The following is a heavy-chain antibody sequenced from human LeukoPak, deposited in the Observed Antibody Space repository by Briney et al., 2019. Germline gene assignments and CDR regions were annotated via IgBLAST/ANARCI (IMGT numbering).Heavy chain of an antibody. D-gene: IGHD3-22*01. CDR2: ISAYNGNT. Sequence: ASVKVSCKASGYTFTSYGISWVRQAPGQGLEWMGWISAYNGNTNYAQKFQGRVTVTTDTSTTTAYMELRSLSSDDTAVYYCATTVIYDDSGEYFQHWGQGTLVTVSS. CDR1: GYTFTSYG. V-gene: IGHV1-18*01. CDR3: ATTVIYDDSGEYFQH. J-gene: IGHJ1*01.